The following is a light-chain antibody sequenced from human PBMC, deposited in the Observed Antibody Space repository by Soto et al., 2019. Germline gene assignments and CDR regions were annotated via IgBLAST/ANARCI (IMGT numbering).Light chain of an antibody. CDR1: QSISSY. CDR2: AAS. CDR3: QQSYSTPPT. Sequence: DIQMTQSPSSLSASVGDRVTITCRASQSISSYLNWYQQKPGKAPKLLIYAASSLQSGAPSRFSGSGSGTDFTLTISSLQAEDFATYYWQQSYSTPPTFGGGTKVEIK. J-gene: IGKJ4*01. V-gene: IGKV1-39*01.